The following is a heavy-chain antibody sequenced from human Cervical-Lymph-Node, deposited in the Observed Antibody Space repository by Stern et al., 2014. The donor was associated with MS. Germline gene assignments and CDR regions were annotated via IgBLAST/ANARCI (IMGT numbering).Heavy chain of an antibody. D-gene: IGHD3-16*01. V-gene: IGHV5-51*03. CDR2: IYPGASDT. Sequence: EVQLEESGAEVKKPGESLKISCKGSGYSFSNFWIGWVRQMPGKGLEWMGIIYPGASDTKYSPSFQGQVTISADKSISTAFLQWSSLKASDTAIYYCAKTLSGGSRYFDLWGRGTLVTVSS. CDR1: GYSFSNFW. CDR3: AKTLSGGSRYFDL. J-gene: IGHJ2*01.